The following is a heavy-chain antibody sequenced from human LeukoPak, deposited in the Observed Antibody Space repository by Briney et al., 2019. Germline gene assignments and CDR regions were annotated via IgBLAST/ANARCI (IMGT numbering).Heavy chain of an antibody. V-gene: IGHV4-31*03. D-gene: IGHD6-13*01. Sequence: SETLSLTCTVSGDSISDGGYYWSWIRQRPGEGLEWIGYIYYSGSTYYNPSLKSRVIISVDMSKNHFSLKLTSVTAADTAVYYCSRGSAVDALHIWGQGTMVTVSS. CDR3: SRGSAVDALHI. J-gene: IGHJ3*02. CDR2: IYYSGST. CDR1: GDSISDGGYY.